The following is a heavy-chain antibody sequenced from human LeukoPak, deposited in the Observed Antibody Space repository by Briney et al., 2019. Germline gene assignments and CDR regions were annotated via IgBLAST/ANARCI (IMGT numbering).Heavy chain of an antibody. Sequence: SETLSLTCTVSGDSISSSSYYWGWIRQPPGKGLEWIGSIYYSGSTYYNPSLKSRVTISVDTSKNQFSLKLSSVTAADTAVYYCASPYCSGGSCYSMNYWGQGTLVTVSS. J-gene: IGHJ4*02. CDR3: ASPYCSGGSCYSMNY. D-gene: IGHD2-15*01. CDR1: GDSISSSSYY. CDR2: IYYSGST. V-gene: IGHV4-39*01.